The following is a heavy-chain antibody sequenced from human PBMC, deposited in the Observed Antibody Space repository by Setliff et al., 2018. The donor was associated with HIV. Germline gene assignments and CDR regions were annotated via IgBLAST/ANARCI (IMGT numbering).Heavy chain of an antibody. CDR2: VKSQSNGGTI. D-gene: IGHD2-2*03. CDR3: TTIGYCRGTTCRSAFDI. Sequence: PGGSLRLSCAVSGFTFSNAWMNWVRQAPGKGLEWVGRVKSQSNGGTIDYGEPVKGRFTMSRDDSKDTVHLEMNSLKTEDTAVYFCTTIGYCRGTTCRSAFDIWGQGTMVTVSS. V-gene: IGHV3-15*01. CDR1: GFTFSNAW. J-gene: IGHJ3*02.